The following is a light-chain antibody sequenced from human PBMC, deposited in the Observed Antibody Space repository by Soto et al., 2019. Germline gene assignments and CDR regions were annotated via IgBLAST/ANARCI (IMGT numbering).Light chain of an antibody. CDR1: SSNIGAGYD. CDR2: GNN. CDR3: QSYDSSLSGSRV. V-gene: IGLV1-40*01. J-gene: IGLJ1*01. Sequence: QSVLTQPPSVSGAPGQRVTIPCSGSSSNIGAGYDVHWYQQVPGTAPKLLIYGNNNRPSGVPDRFSGSKSGTSASLAITGLQAEDEAHYYCQSYDSSLSGSRVFGTGTKVTVL.